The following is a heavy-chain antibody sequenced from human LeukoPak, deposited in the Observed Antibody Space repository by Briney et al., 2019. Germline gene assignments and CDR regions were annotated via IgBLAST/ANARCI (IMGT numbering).Heavy chain of an antibody. D-gene: IGHD1-7*01. CDR1: GYTFTSYG. Sequence: ASVKVSCKASGYTFTSYGISWVRQAPGQGLEWMGWISAYNGNTNYAQKRQGRVTMTTDTSTSTAYMELRSLRSDDTAVYYCAREGLGNDWNYVANWFDPWGQGTLVTVSS. V-gene: IGHV1-18*01. CDR2: ISAYNGNT. J-gene: IGHJ5*02. CDR3: AREGLGNDWNYVANWFDP.